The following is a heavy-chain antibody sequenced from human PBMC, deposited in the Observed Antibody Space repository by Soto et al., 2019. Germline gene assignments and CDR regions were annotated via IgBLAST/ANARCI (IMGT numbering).Heavy chain of an antibody. CDR1: NPSISSYY. CDR2: IYGTGTT. V-gene: IGHV4-59*01. CDR3: AGFSSGTYLFDL. J-gene: IGHJ5*02. D-gene: IGHD1-26*01. Sequence: ETLSLTCPLANPSISSYYWSWIRQPPGKGLEWIGYIYGTGTTNYSPSLTNRVTISVDMSKNQFSLRLSSVTAADTAVYYCAGFSSGTYLFDLWGQGTPVTVS.